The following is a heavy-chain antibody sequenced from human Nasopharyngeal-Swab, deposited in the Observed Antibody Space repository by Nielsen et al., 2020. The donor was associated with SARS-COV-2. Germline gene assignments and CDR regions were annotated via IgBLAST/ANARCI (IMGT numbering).Heavy chain of an antibody. CDR3: ARGHLWFGELSRQNDY. V-gene: IGHV3-48*02. J-gene: IGHJ4*02. Sequence: LSLTCAASGFTFSSYSMNWVRQAPGKGLEWVSYISSSSSTIYYADSVKGRFTISRDNAKNSLYLQMNSLRDEDTAVYYCARGHLWFGELSRQNDYWGQGTLVTVSS. CDR2: ISSSSSTI. CDR1: GFTFSSYS. D-gene: IGHD3-10*01.